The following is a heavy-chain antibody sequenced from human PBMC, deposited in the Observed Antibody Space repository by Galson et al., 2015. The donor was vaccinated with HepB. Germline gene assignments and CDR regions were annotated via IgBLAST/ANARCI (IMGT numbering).Heavy chain of an antibody. CDR2: ISGSGGST. CDR1: GFTFSSYA. D-gene: IGHD3-3*01. CDR3: AKWAPTVVGEIPGVGWAYYDFWSGYMKDYYGMDV. Sequence: SLRLSCAASGFTFSSYAMSWVRQAPGKGLEWVSAISGSGGSTYYADSVKGRFTISRDNSKNTLYLQMNSLRAEDTAVYYCAKWAPTVVGEIPGVGWAYYDFWSGYMKDYYGMDVWGQGTTVTVSS. J-gene: IGHJ6*02. V-gene: IGHV3-23*01.